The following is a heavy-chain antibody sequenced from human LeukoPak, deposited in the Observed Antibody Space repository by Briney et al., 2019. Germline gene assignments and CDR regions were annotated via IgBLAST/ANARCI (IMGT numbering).Heavy chain of an antibody. J-gene: IGHJ4*02. D-gene: IGHD1-1*01. Sequence: PGGSLRLSCAAFGFTFSDYFMSWVRQAPGKGLEWLSYINGRGTYIDYAESLKGRITISRDNAQNSLYLQMNSLRVEDTAVYYCARSGREATEIDYWGQGTLVTVSS. CDR3: ARSGREATEIDY. CDR1: GFTFSDYF. CDR2: INGRGTYI. V-gene: IGHV3-11*06.